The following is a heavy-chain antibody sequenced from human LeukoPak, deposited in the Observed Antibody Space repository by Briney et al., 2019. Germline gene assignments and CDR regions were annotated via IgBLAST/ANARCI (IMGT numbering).Heavy chain of an antibody. D-gene: IGHD3-22*01. CDR3: ARDLHPYDSSGYFDY. J-gene: IGHJ4*02. V-gene: IGHV4-59*01. CDR2: IYYSGST. Sequence: SETLSLTCTVSGGSISSYYWSWIRQPPGKGLEWIGYIYYSGSTNYNPSLKSRVTISVDTSKNQFSLKLSSVTAADTAVYYCARDLHPYDSSGYFDYWGQGTLVTVSS. CDR1: GGSISSYY.